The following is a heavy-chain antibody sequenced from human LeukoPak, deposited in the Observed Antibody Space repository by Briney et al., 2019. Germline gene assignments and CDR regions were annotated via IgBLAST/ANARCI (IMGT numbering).Heavy chain of an antibody. V-gene: IGHV3-30*04. CDR1: GFTFSSYA. CDR3: ARKASSSWEPVDY. J-gene: IGHJ4*02. D-gene: IGHD6-13*01. Sequence: GGSLRLSCAASGFTFSSYAMHWVRQAPGKGLEGVAVISYDGSNKYYADSVKGRFTISRDNSKNTLYLQMNSLRAEDTAVYYCARKASSSWEPVDYWGQGTLVTVSS. CDR2: ISYDGSNK.